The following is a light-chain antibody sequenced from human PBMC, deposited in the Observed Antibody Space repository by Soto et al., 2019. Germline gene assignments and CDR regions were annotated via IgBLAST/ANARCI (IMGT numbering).Light chain of an antibody. Sequence: ALTQPASVSGSPGQSITISCTGTSSDVGGYNYVSWYQQHPGKAPKLMIYEVTNRPSGVSNRFSGSQSGNTASLTISGLQAEDEADYYCSSYTSSNTQVFGTGTKVTVL. CDR2: EVT. J-gene: IGLJ1*01. CDR1: SSDVGGYNY. V-gene: IGLV2-14*01. CDR3: SSYTSSNTQV.